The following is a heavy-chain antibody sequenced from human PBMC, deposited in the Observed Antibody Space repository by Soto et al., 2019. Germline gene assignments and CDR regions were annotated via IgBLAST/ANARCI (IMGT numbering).Heavy chain of an antibody. V-gene: IGHV3-7*04. CDR2: LRADGNRK. Sequence: EVHLVESGGGLVQPGGSLTLSCAASGFSFTTYWMSWVRQAPGKGLEWVANLRADGNRKNYVDSVMGRFSISRDNAKNLVFLHMTNLRVEDTAVYYCARDGYGGYLDRWGQGPLVTVSS. D-gene: IGHD5-12*01. CDR3: ARDGYGGYLDR. J-gene: IGHJ5*02. CDR1: GFSFTTYW.